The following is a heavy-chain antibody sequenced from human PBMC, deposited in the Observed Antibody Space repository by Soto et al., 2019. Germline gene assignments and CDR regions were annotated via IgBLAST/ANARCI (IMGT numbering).Heavy chain of an antibody. CDR2: IYYSGST. Sequence: SETLSLTCTVSGGSISSGGYYWSWIRQHPGKGLEWIGYIYYSGSTYYNPSLKSRVTISVDTSKNQFSLKLSSVTAADTAVYYCARGGTIYYDSSGYQRDRTNYYFDYWGQGTLVTVSS. V-gene: IGHV4-31*03. J-gene: IGHJ4*02. CDR3: ARGGTIYYDSSGYQRDRTNYYFDY. CDR1: GGSISSGGYY. D-gene: IGHD3-22*01.